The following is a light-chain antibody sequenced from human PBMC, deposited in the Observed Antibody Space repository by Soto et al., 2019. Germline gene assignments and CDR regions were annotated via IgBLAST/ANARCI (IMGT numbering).Light chain of an antibody. V-gene: IGKV4-1*01. CDR2: WAS. J-gene: IGKJ4*01. Sequence: DIVMTQSPDSLAVSLGERATINCKSSQSVLYSSNNKNYLAWYQQKPGQPPKLLIYWASTRESGVPDRFSGSGSGTDFTPTISSLQAEDVAVYYCQQYYSTPRTFGGGTKVEIK. CDR3: QQYYSTPRT. CDR1: QSVLYSSNNKNY.